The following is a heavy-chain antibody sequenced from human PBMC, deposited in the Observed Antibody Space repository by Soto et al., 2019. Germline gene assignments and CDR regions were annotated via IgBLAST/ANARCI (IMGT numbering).Heavy chain of an antibody. CDR2: IYYSGST. CDR1: GGSVSSGGYY. D-gene: IGHD2-15*01. J-gene: IGHJ4*02. V-gene: IGHV4-31*03. CDR3: ARRYGGNFDY. Sequence: SETLSLTCTVSGGSVSSGGYYWSWIRQHPGKGLERIGYIYYSGSTYYNTSLKSRVTISVDTSKNQFSLKLSSVTAADTAVYYCARRYGGNFDYWGQGTLITVSS.